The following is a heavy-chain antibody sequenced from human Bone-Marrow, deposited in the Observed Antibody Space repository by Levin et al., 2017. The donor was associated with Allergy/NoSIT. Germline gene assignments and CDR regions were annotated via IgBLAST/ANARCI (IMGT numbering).Heavy chain of an antibody. CDR1: GDSVSNDTTT. J-gene: IGHJ4*02. D-gene: IGHD6-25*01. CDR2: TFYRSKWFQ. V-gene: IGHV6-1*01. Sequence: PSETLSLTCAISGDSVSNDTTTWNWIRQSPSRGLEWLGRTFYRSKWFQDYAISLQGRITINADTSKNHVSLQLTSVTPEDTAIYYCGRRMKYSSAVDYWGQGSLVTVSS. CDR3: GRRMKYSSAVDY.